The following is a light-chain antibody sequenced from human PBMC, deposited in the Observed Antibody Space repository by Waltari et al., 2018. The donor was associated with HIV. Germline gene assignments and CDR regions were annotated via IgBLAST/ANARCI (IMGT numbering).Light chain of an antibody. CDR2: NDN. Sequence: QSVLTQPPSASGTPGQTVTISCSGSSSNIGRNTLNWFQNLPGTAPKLLIYNDNQLPSGVPDRFSGSKSGTSASLAISGLQSEDEADYTCAAWDDRLNGWVFGGGTKLTVL. CDR3: AAWDDRLNGWV. V-gene: IGLV1-44*01. J-gene: IGLJ3*02. CDR1: SSNIGRNT.